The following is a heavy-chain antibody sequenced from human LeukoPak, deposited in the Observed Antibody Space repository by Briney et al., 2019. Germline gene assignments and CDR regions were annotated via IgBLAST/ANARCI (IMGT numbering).Heavy chain of an antibody. D-gene: IGHD2-2*01. J-gene: IGHJ4*02. CDR3: ARAGGYCSSTSCYPFDY. CDR2: IIPIFGTA. CDR1: GYTFTSYG. V-gene: IGHV1-69*13. Sequence: ASVKVSCKASGYTFTSYGISWVRQAPGQGLEWMGGIIPIFGTANYAQKFQGRVTITADESTSTAYMELSSLRSEDTAVYYCARAGGYCSSTSCYPFDYWGQGTLVTVSS.